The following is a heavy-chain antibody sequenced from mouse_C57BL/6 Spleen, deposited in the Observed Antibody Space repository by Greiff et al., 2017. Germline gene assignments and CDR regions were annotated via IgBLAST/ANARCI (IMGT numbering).Heavy chain of an antibody. Sequence: VQLQQSGPGLVQPSQSLSITCTVSGFSLTSYGVHWVRQSPGKGLAWLGVIWRGGRPDYNAAFMSRLSITQDNSKSLVVFKMNSLLAYDTAIYYCAKRSADGSIFRYFDVWGTGTTVTVSS. V-gene: IGHV2-5*01. J-gene: IGHJ1*03. CDR3: AKRSADGSIFRYFDV. CDR1: GFSLTSYG. D-gene: IGHD1-1*01. CDR2: IWRGGRP.